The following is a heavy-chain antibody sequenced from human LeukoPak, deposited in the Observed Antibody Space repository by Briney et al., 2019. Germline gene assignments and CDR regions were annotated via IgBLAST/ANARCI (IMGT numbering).Heavy chain of an antibody. Sequence: GGSLRLSCAASGFTFDDYGMSWVRQAPGKGLEWVSGINWNGGSTGYADSVKGRFTISRDNAKNSLYLQMNSLRAEDTALYYCARVLRGKLLWFGELKEYYFDYWGQGTLVTASS. J-gene: IGHJ4*02. CDR2: INWNGGST. CDR1: GFTFDDYG. V-gene: IGHV3-20*04. D-gene: IGHD3-10*01. CDR3: ARVLRGKLLWFGELKEYYFDY.